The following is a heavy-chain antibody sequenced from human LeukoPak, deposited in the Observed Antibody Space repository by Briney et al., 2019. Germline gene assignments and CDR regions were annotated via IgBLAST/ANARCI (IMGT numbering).Heavy chain of an antibody. CDR1: GFTFSSYG. Sequence: GGSLRLSCAASGFTFSSYGMHWVRQAPGKGLEWVAFIRYDGSNKYYADSVKGRFTISRDNSKNTLYLQMNTLRAEDTAVYYCASRIATAGSVDYWGQGTLVTVSS. D-gene: IGHD6-13*01. V-gene: IGHV3-30*02. CDR3: ASRIATAGSVDY. CDR2: IRYDGSNK. J-gene: IGHJ4*02.